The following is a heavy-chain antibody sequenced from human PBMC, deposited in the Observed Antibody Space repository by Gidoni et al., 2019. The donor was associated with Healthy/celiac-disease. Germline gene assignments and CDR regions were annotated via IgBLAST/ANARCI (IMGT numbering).Heavy chain of an antibody. Sequence: QVQLQESGPGLVKPSETLSLTCTVSGGSIRSYYWSWIRQPPGKGLEWIGYIYYSGSTNYNPSLKSRVTISVDTSKNQFSLKLSSVTAADTAVYYCARIPYYYDSSGYYCDYWGQGTLVTVSS. V-gene: IGHV4-59*01. CDR3: ARIPYYYDSSGYYCDY. J-gene: IGHJ4*02. CDR1: GGSIRSYY. D-gene: IGHD3-22*01. CDR2: IYYSGST.